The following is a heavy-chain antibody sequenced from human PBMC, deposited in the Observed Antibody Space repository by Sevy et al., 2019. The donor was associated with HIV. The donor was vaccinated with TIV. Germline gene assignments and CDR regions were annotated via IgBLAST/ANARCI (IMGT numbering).Heavy chain of an antibody. CDR1: GGSISSSSYY. J-gene: IGHJ5*02. Sequence: SETLSLTCTVSGGSISSSSYYWGWIRQPPGKGLEWIGSIYYSGSTYYTPSLKSRVTISVDTSKNQFSLKLSSVTAADSAVYYCARHWAPPLRSCTASGWGEWFDPWGQGTLVTVSS. V-gene: IGHV4-39*01. CDR3: ARHWAPPLRSCTASGWGEWFDP. CDR2: IYYSGST. D-gene: IGHD3-16*01.